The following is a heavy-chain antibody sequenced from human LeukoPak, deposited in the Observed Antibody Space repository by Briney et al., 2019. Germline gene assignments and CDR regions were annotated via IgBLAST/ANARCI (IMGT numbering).Heavy chain of an antibody. V-gene: IGHV4-59*08. CDR2: IYYSGST. CDR1: GVSMSSYY. CDR3: ATGAIEGLDDFDI. D-gene: IGHD4-17*01. J-gene: IGHJ3*02. Sequence: PSETLSLTCTVTGVSMSSYYWSSIRQPPGKGLEWIGYIYYSGSTNYNPSLKSRVTISVDTSKNQFSLKLSSVTAADTAVYYCATGAIEGLDDFDISGQGTMVTVSS.